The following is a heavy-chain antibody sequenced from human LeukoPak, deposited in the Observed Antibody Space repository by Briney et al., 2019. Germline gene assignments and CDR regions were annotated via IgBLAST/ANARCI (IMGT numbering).Heavy chain of an antibody. J-gene: IGHJ5*02. D-gene: IGHD6-13*01. CDR1: GGSISSSSYY. CDR3: AGGSEQQLAENWFDP. CDR2: IYYSGST. Sequence: PSETLSLTCTVSGGSISSSSYYWGWIRQPPGKGLEWIGSIYYSGSTYYNPSLKSRVTISVDTSKNQFSLKLSSVTAADTAVYYCAGGSEQQLAENWFDPWGQGTLVTVSS. V-gene: IGHV4-39*01.